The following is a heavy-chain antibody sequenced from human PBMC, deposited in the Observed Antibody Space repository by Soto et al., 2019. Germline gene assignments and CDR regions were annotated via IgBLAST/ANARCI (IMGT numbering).Heavy chain of an antibody. Sequence: SETLSLTCAVYGGSFSGYYWSWIRQPPGKGLEWIGKINHSGSTNYNPSLKSRVTISVDTSKNQFSLKLSSVTAADTAVYYCARGARIQLWYTGPLWYWGQGTLVTVSS. CDR2: INHSGST. CDR3: ARGARIQLWYTGPLWY. J-gene: IGHJ4*02. V-gene: IGHV4-34*01. CDR1: GGSFSGYY. D-gene: IGHD5-18*01.